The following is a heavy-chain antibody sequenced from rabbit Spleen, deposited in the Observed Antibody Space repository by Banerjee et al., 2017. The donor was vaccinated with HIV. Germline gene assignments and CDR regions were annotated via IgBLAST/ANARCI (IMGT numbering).Heavy chain of an antibody. D-gene: IGHD1-1*01. CDR2: IGAGSGTT. V-gene: IGHV1S45*01. CDR1: GFSLSSGFW. J-gene: IGHJ4*01. CDR3: ARDLGSVVGWNFKL. Sequence: QEQLVESGGGLFQPGGSLTLTCKASGFSLSSGFWICWVRQAPGKGLEWIACIGAGSGTTYYASWAKGRFTVSKTSSTTVTLQMTSLTAADTATHFCARDLGSVVGWNFKLWGQGTLVTVS.